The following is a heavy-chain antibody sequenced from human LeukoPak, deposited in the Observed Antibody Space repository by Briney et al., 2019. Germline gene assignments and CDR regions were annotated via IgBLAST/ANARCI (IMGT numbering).Heavy chain of an antibody. CDR3: ARAMVRGVPDAFDI. CDR2: IYYSGST. CDR1: GGSISSYY. D-gene: IGHD3-10*01. V-gene: IGHV4-59*01. Sequence: SETLSLTCTFSGGSISSYYWSWIRQPPGKGLEWIGYIYYSGSTNYNPSLKSRVTISVDTSKNQFSLKLSSVTAADTAVYYCARAMVRGVPDAFDIWGQGTMVTVSS. J-gene: IGHJ3*02.